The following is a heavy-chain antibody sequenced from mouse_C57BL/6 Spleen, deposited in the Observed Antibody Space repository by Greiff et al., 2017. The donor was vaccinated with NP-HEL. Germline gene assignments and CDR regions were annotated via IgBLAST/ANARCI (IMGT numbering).Heavy chain of an antibody. D-gene: IGHD1-1*01. V-gene: IGHV1-81*01. CDR3: ASHYYYGSSDGYFDV. J-gene: IGHJ1*03. CDR1: GYTFTSYG. CDR2: IYPRSGNT. Sequence: QVQLKEPGAELARPGASVKLSCKASGYTFTSYGISWVKQRTGQGLEWIGEIYPRSGNTYYNEKFKGKATLTADKSSSTAYLELRSLTSEDSAVYFCASHYYYGSSDGYFDVWGTGTTVTVSS.